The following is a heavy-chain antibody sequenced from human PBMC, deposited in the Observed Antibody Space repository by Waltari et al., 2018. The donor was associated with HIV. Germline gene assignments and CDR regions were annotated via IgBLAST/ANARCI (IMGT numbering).Heavy chain of an antibody. CDR2: TYYRSKWYN. Sequence: QVQLQQSGPGLVKPSQTLSLTCAISGDSVSSNSAAWSWIRQSPSRGLEWLARTYYRSKWYNDYAVSLKSRITINADTTKNQFSLQLNSLTPEDTAVYYCARDQGGTYYFDSWGQETLVIVSS. J-gene: IGHJ4*02. D-gene: IGHD1-7*01. CDR1: GDSVSSNSAA. V-gene: IGHV6-1*01. CDR3: ARDQGGTYYFDS.